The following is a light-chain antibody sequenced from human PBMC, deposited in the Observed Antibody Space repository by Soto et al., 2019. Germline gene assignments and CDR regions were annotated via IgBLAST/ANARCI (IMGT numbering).Light chain of an antibody. CDR2: AAS. CDR3: QQSHGIPYT. J-gene: IGKJ2*01. CDR1: QTISSY. Sequence: DIQMTQSPSSLSASVGDRFTITCRASQTISSYLNWYQQKPGKAPKLLIYAASRLQSGVPSRFSGSGSGTDFTLTISSLQPEDFATYYYQQSHGIPYTFGQWTKLEIK. V-gene: IGKV1-39*01.